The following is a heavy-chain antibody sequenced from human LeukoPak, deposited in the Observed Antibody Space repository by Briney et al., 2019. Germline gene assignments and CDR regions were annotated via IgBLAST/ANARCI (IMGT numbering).Heavy chain of an antibody. CDR1: GLTLSSFW. CDR3: ARGYYSASRIDY. D-gene: IGHD2-2*01. V-gene: IGHV3-74*01. J-gene: IGHJ4*02. Sequence: GWSLTLSCVACGLTLSSFWMHWVRRAPGKGLEWVSRINSDGSTTTYADSVKGRLTIPRDNAKNTLYLQMNSLRAEDTAVYYCARGYYSASRIDYWGQGALVTISS. CDR2: INSDGSTT.